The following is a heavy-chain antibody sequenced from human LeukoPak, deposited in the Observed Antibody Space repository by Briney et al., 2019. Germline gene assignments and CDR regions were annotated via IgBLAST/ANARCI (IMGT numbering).Heavy chain of an antibody. V-gene: IGHV3-21*01. CDR1: GFTFSSYS. CDR2: ISSSSSYI. Sequence: GGSLRLSCAASGFTFSSYSMNWVRQAPGKGLKWVSSISSSSSYIYYADSVKGRFTISRDNAKNSLYLQMNSLRAEDTAVYYCARDLSGDYLTGSSDYYGMDVWGQGTTVTVSS. D-gene: IGHD4-17*01. J-gene: IGHJ6*02. CDR3: ARDLSGDYLTGSSDYYGMDV.